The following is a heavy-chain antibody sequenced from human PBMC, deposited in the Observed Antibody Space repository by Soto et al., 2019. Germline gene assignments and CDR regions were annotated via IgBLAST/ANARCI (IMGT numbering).Heavy chain of an antibody. CDR1: GFTFSSYW. J-gene: IGHJ6*02. CDR3: ARDFFDPWLEDTTLYYYGMDV. V-gene: IGHV3-7*01. Sequence: HPGGSLRLSCAASGFTFSSYWMSWVRQAPGKGLEWVANIKQDGSEKYYVDSVKGRFTISRDNAKNSLYLQMNSLRAEDTAVYYCARDFFDPWLEDTTLYYYGMDVWGQGTTVTVSS. D-gene: IGHD6-19*01. CDR2: IKQDGSEK.